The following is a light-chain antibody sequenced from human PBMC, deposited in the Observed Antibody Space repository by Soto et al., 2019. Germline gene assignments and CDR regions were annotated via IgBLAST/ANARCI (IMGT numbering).Light chain of an antibody. CDR3: RSYTGRXSYV. J-gene: IGLJ1*01. CDR2: EVS. CDR1: SSDVGGYNY. Sequence: QSLLTQPASVSGSPGQSLTISCTGTSSDVGGYNYVSWYQQHPGKAPRLIIYEVSNRPSGVSNRFSGSKSGNTASLTISGLQAEDEAHYYCRSYTGRXSYVFGRGTKVXV. V-gene: IGLV2-14*01.